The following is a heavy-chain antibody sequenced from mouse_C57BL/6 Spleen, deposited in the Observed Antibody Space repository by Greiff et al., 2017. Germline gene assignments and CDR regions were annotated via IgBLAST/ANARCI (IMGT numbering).Heavy chain of an antibody. CDR2: IYPGNSDT. CDR1: GYTFTSYW. J-gene: IGHJ3*01. D-gene: IGHD2-5*01. CDR3: TPDSNYWAY. Sequence: VQLQQSGTVLARPGASVKMSCKTSGYTFTSYWMHWVKQRPGQGLEWIGAIYPGNSDTSYNQKFKGKAKLTAVTSASTAYMELSSLTNDDSAVYYCTPDSNYWAYWGQGTLVTVSA. V-gene: IGHV1-5*01.